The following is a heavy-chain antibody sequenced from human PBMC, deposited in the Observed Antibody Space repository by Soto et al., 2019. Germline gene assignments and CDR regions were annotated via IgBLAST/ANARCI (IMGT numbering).Heavy chain of an antibody. V-gene: IGHV3-30-3*01. J-gene: IGHJ4*02. CDR2: ISYDGSNK. CDR1: GFTFSSYA. Sequence: GGSLRLSCAASGFTFSSYAMHWVRQAPGKGLEWVAVISYDGSNKYYADSVKGRFTISRDNSKNTLYLQMNSLRAEDTAVYYCARDWDYYDSSGYVVYWGQGTLVTVSS. CDR3: ARDWDYYDSSGYVVY. D-gene: IGHD3-22*01.